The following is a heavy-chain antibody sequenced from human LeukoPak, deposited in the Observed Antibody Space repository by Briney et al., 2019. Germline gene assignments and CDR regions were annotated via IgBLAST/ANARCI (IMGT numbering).Heavy chain of an antibody. CDR3: ARDGPPTWIPLDI. D-gene: IGHD5-12*01. CDR1: GFRVSSSY. J-gene: IGHJ3*02. Sequence: PGGSLRLSCAVSGFRVSSSYMSWVRQAPGKGLEWVSSITSSSSYIYYGDSVKGRFTISRDNAKNSVYLQMNSLRAEDTAVYYCARDGPPTWIPLDIWGQGTMVTVSS. CDR2: ITSSSSYI. V-gene: IGHV3-21*01.